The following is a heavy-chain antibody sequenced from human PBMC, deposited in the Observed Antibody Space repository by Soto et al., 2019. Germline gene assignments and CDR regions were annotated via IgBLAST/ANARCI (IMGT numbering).Heavy chain of an antibody. V-gene: IGHV1-18*01. Sequence: KVQGRVTMTTDTSTSTAYMELRSLRSDDTAVYYCARGGGNDRRPVDYWGQGTLVTVSS. CDR3: ARGGGNDRRPVDY. D-gene: IGHD5-12*01. J-gene: IGHJ4*02.